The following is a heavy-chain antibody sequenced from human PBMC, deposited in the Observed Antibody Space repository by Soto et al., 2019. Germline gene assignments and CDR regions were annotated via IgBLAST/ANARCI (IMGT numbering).Heavy chain of an antibody. V-gene: IGHV3-48*02. D-gene: IGHD3-16*01. CDR3: VADSSYGRHWVSHFDQ. CDR2: ISATSAKI. CDR1: VFKFNYYA. Sequence: EVQLVESGGGLVQPGGSLRLSCAASVFKFNYYAMNWVRQVPGKGLEWVSYISATSAKIDYADSVKGRFTISRDNARNSLYLQMNSLRDEDTAVYHCVADSSYGRHWVSHFDQWGRGTLVTVSS. J-gene: IGHJ4*02.